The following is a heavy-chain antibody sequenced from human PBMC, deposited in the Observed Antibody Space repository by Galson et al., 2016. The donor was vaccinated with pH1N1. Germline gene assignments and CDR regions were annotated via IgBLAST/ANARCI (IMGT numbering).Heavy chain of an antibody. CDR3: APGGDDYGGNPHWFDP. D-gene: IGHD4-23*01. CDR1: GGTFSTYV. V-gene: IGHV1-69*04. CDR2: IVPITGVT. J-gene: IGHJ5*02. Sequence: SVKVSCKASGGTFSTYVIIWVRQAPGQGLEWMGRIVPITGVTNYAQKFQDRVTITADESTSTAYMELSSLSSEDTGVYYCAPGGDDYGGNPHWFDPWGQGTLVTVSS.